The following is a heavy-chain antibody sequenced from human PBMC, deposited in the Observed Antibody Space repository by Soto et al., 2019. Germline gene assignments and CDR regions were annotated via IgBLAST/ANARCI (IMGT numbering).Heavy chain of an antibody. CDR1: GGSCSSFY. D-gene: IGHD3-9*01. V-gene: IGHV4-4*07. CDR3: ARGIFSWRWFYP. J-gene: IGHJ5*02. CDR2: LYTCGSP. Sequence: SETLSLRSSVAGGSCSSFYWSWIRQPVGKGLEWIGHLYTCGSPYYIPTIKSRLTMSVDTSKNQFSLKLSSVPAADTDVYYGARGIFSWRWFYPWGQGTLVTVSS.